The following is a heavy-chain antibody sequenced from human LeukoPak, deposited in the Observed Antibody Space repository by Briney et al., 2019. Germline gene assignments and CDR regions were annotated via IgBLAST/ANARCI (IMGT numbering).Heavy chain of an antibody. CDR2: ISSSSSYI. Sequence: GGSLRLSCAASGFTFSSYSMNWVRQAPGKGLEWVSSISSSSSYIYYADSVKGRFTISRDNAKNSLYLQMNSLRAEDTAVYYCARGSGVDFWSGYYPLDYWGQGTLVTVSS. CDR1: GFTFSSYS. V-gene: IGHV3-21*01. CDR3: ARGSGVDFWSGYYPLDY. J-gene: IGHJ4*02. D-gene: IGHD3-3*01.